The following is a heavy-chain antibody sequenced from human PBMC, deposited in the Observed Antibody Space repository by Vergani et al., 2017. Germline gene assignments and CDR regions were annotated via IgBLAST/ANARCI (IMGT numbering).Heavy chain of an antibody. CDR1: GGTFSSYT. CDR2: IIPILGIA. Sequence: QVQLVQSGAEVKKPGSSVKVSCKASGGTFSSYTISWVRQAPGQGLEWMGRIIPILGIANYAQKFQGRVTITADKSTSTAYMELSSLRSEDTAVYYCAREGDGGDGYNLPFDYWGQGTLVTVSS. CDR3: AREGDGGDGYNLPFDY. D-gene: IGHD5-24*01. V-gene: IGHV1-69*08. J-gene: IGHJ4*02.